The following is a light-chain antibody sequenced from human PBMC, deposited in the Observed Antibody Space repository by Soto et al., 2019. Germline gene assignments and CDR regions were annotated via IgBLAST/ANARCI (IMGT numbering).Light chain of an antibody. CDR1: QTVSSNY. V-gene: IGKV3-20*01. J-gene: IGKJ5*01. CDR3: QQYTGPPTT. CDR2: GAS. Sequence: EIILTKYPDTLSLSPGERATLSCRASQTVSSNYLAWCQQRPGQAPRLLIYGASTRAAGIPDRFSGSGSGTDFTLTITRLEPEDSAVYFCQQYTGPPTTFGQGTRLEIK.